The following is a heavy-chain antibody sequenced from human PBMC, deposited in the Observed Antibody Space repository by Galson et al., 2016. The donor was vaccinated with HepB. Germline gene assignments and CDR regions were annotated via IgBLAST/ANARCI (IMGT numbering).Heavy chain of an antibody. V-gene: IGHV5-10-1*01. D-gene: IGHD5-12*01. CDR1: GYSFTNYW. CDR3: ATPLSGRWVGWGYYYYMDV. CDR2: IDPSDSYT. J-gene: IGHJ6*03. Sequence: QSGAEVKKPGESLKISCKGSGYSFTNYWISWVRQMPGKGLEWIGRIDPSDSYTNYSPSFHGHVTSSADKSIRTAYLQWSSLKASDTAMYYCATPLSGRWVGWGYYYYMDVWGKGTTVTVSS.